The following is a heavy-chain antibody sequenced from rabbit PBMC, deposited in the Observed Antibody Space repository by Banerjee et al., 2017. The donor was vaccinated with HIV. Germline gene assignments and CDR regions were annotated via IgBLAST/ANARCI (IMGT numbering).Heavy chain of an antibody. CDR3: ARSDGGYDYAYNL. CDR2: IYAGSSGST. CDR1: GFSFSSSYY. V-gene: IGHV1S45*01. D-gene: IGHD6-1*01. Sequence: QEQLVESGGGLVQPEGSLTLTCTASGFSFSSSYYMCWVRQAPGKGLEWIACIYAGSSGSTYYASWAKGRFTISKTSSTTVTLQMTSLTVADTATYFCARSDGGYDYAYNLWGPGTLVTVS. J-gene: IGHJ4*01.